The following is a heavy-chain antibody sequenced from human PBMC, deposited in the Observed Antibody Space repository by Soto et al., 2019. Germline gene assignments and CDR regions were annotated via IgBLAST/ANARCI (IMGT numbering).Heavy chain of an antibody. J-gene: IGHJ6*03. CDR2: TYYRSRWYN. CDR1: GDSVSSNSAA. Sequence: SQPLSLTCAISGDSVSSNSAAWNWIRLSPSRGLEWLARTYYRSRWYNDYAVSVRSRITVNPDTSKNQLSLQLTSVTPEDTAVYYCAGTTSHQWYYMDVWGKGTTVTVSS. CDR3: AGTTSHQWYYMDV. V-gene: IGHV6-1*01. D-gene: IGHD1-7*01.